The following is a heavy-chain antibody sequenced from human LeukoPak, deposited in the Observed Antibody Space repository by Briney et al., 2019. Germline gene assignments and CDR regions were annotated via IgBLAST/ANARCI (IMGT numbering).Heavy chain of an antibody. V-gene: IGHV4-59*01. J-gene: IGHJ3*02. D-gene: IGHD5-18*01. CDR1: GGSISSYY. CDR3: ARGEYSYAAAFDI. CDR2: IYYSGST. Sequence: SETLSLTCTVSGGSISSYYWSWIRQPPGKGLEWIGYIYYSGSTNYNPSLKSRVTISVDTSKNQFSLKLSSVTAADTAVYHCARGEYSYAAAFDIWGQGTMVTVSS.